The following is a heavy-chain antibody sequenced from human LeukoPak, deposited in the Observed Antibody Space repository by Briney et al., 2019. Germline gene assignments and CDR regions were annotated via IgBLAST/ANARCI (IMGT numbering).Heavy chain of an antibody. CDR3: ARDPPAAGFYYYYYMDV. CDR1: GGSINRYF. D-gene: IGHD2-2*01. V-gene: IGHV4-59*12. Sequence: SETLSLTCTVSGGSINRYFWTWIRQPPGKGLEWIAYIYYSGTINYNPSLKSRVTISLDTSKNQFSLKLSSVTAADTAVYYCARDPPAAGFYYYYYMDVWGKGTTVTVSS. J-gene: IGHJ6*03. CDR2: IYYSGTI.